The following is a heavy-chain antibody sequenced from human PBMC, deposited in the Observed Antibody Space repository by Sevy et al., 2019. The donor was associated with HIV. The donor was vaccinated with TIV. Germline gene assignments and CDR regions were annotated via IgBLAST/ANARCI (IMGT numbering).Heavy chain of an antibody. CDR3: ARDHPPTRILNPYYYDSSGYYFDY. CDR2: ISSSSSYI. CDR1: GFTFSSYS. J-gene: IGHJ4*02. Sequence: GGSLRLSCAASGFTFSSYSMNWVRQAPGKGLEWVSSISSSSSYIYYADSLKGRFTISRDNAKNSLYLQMNSLRAEDTAVYYCARDHPPTRILNPYYYDSSGYYFDYWGQGTLVTVSS. V-gene: IGHV3-21*01. D-gene: IGHD3-22*01.